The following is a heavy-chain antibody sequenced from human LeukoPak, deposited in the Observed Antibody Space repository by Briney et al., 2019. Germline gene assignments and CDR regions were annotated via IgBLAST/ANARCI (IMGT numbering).Heavy chain of an antibody. CDR2: IKQDGSEK. D-gene: IGHD3-10*01. CDR1: GFTFSSYG. CDR3: ARDGYGSFDY. Sequence: GGSLRLSCAASGFTFSSYGMHWVRQAPGKGLEWVANIKQDGSEKYYVDSVKGRFTISRDNAKNSLYLQMNSLRAEDTAVYYCARDGYGSFDYWGQGTLVTVSS. J-gene: IGHJ4*02. V-gene: IGHV3-7*01.